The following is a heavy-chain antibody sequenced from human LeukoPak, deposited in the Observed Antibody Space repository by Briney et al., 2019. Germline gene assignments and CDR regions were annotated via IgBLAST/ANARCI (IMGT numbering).Heavy chain of an antibody. J-gene: IGHJ6*04. CDR2: IWYDGSNK. Sequence: GGSLRLSCAASGFTFSSYGMHWVRQAPGKGLEWVAVIWYDGSNKYYADSVKGRFTISRDNSKNTLYLQMNSLRAEGTAVYYCARFYSSGPYSYYGMDVWGKGTTVTVSS. V-gene: IGHV3-33*01. CDR1: GFTFSSYG. D-gene: IGHD6-19*01. CDR3: ARFYSSGPYSYYGMDV.